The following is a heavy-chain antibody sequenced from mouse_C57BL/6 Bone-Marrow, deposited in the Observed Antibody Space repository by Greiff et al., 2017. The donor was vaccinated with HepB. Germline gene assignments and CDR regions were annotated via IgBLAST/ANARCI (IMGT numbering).Heavy chain of an antibody. V-gene: IGHV1-69*01. D-gene: IGHD1-1*01. CDR1: GYTFTSYW. CDR2: IDPSDSYT. J-gene: IGHJ1*03. CDR3: ARRKDYYGSRGYFDV. Sequence: VKLKQPGAELVMPGASVKLSCKASGYTFTSYWMHWVKQRPGQGLEWIGEIDPSDSYTNYNQKFKGKSTLTVDKSSSTAYMQLSSLTSEDSAVYYCARRKDYYGSRGYFDVWGTGTTVTFSS.